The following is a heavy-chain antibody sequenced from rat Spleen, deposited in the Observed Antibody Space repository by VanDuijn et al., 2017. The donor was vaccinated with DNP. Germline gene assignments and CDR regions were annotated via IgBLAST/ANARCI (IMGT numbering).Heavy chain of an antibody. V-gene: IGHV5-58*01. Sequence: EVQLVETGGGVVQPGRSLKLSCVASGFTFSSYWMYWIRQAPGKRLEWVASINTDGGSTFYPDSVKGRFTISRDNAENTVYLQMTSLRSEDTATYYCAKDVVRGYAMDAWGEGTSVTVSS. CDR2: INTDGGST. J-gene: IGHJ4*01. CDR1: GFTFSSYW. CDR3: AKDVVRGYAMDA. D-gene: IGHD4-1*01.